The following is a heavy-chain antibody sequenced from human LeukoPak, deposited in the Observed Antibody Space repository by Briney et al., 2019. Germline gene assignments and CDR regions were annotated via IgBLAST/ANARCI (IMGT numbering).Heavy chain of an antibody. V-gene: IGHV3-30*04. D-gene: IGHD5-24*01. Sequence: PGGSLRLSCAASGFTFSSYAMHWVRQAPGKGLEWVAVISYDGSNKYYADSVKGRFTISRDNSKNTLYLQMNSLRAEDTAVYYCARVLRDGYNYVFDYWGQGTLVTVSS. CDR3: ARVLRDGYNYVFDY. CDR1: GFTFSSYA. CDR2: ISYDGSNK. J-gene: IGHJ4*02.